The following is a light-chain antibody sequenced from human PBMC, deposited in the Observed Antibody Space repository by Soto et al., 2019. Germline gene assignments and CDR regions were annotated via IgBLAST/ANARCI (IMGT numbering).Light chain of an antibody. CDR2: EVS. V-gene: IGLV2-8*01. CDR1: SRDVRDSNY. J-gene: IGLJ2*01. CDR3: SSYAGSNNFV. Sequence: QSVLTQPPSASGSPGQSVTISGTGTSRDVRDSNYVSWYQQHPGKAPKLMIYEVSKRPSGVPDRFSGSKSGNTASLTVSGLQAEDEADYYCSSYAGSNNFVFGGGTKLTVL.